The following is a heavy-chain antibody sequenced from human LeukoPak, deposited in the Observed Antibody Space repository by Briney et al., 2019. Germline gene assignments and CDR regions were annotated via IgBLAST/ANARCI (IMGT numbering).Heavy chain of an antibody. J-gene: IGHJ4*02. CDR3: ARFDAKTTIFGVVIIGPQLDY. V-gene: IGHV1-2*02. CDR1: GYTFTGYY. Sequence: GASVKVSCKASGYTFTGYYMHWVRQAPGQGLEWMGWINPNSGGTNYAQKFQGRVTMTRDTSISTAYMELSRLRSDDTAVYYCARFDAKTTIFGVVIIGPQLDYWGQGTLVTVSS. CDR2: INPNSGGT. D-gene: IGHD3-3*01.